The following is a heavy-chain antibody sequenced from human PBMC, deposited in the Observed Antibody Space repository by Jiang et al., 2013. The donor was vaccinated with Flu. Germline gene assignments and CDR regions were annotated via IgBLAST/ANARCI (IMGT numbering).Heavy chain of an antibody. D-gene: IGHD3-22*01. CDR2: XNPSGGGT. Sequence: YYMHCVRQAPGQGLEWMGIXNPSGGGTNYAQKFQGRVTMTRDTSISTAYMELSRLRSDDTAVYYCARERNYDSSGYYEWNWFDPWGQGTLVTVSS. V-gene: IGHV1-2*02. J-gene: IGHJ5*02. CDR1: YY. CDR3: ARERNYDSSGYYEWNWFDP.